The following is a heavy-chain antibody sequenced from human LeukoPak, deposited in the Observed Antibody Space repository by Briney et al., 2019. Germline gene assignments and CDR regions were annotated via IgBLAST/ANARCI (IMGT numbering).Heavy chain of an antibody. CDR3: AREDGSQLDY. D-gene: IGHD1-26*01. V-gene: IGHV3-48*03. CDR1: GFTFSNYE. Sequence: GGSLRLSCATSGFTFSNYEMSWVRQTPGKGLEWVSYISGSGSSTYYADSVKGRFTISRDNAKSSLCLQMDSLRAGDTAVYYCAREDGSQLDYWGRGTLVTVSS. CDR2: ISGSGSST. J-gene: IGHJ4*02.